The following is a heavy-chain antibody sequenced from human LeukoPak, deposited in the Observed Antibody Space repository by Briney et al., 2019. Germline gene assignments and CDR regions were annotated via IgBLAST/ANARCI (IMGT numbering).Heavy chain of an antibody. CDR3: ARVGKADILTGYYIDY. CDR1: GYTFTSYG. D-gene: IGHD3-9*01. CDR2: ISAYNGNT. J-gene: IGHJ4*02. Sequence: GASVKVSCKASGYTFTSYGISWVRQAPGKGLEWMGWISAYNGNTNYAQKLQGRVTMTTDTSTSTAYMELRSLRSDGTAVYYCARVGKADILTGYYIDYWGQGTLVTVSS. V-gene: IGHV1-18*01.